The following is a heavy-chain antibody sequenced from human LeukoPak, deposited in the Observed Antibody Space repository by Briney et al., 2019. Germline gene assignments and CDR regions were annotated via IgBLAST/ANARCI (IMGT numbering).Heavy chain of an antibody. CDR3: ATSLELDSVGAFDY. V-gene: IGHV3-66*01. J-gene: IGHJ4*02. D-gene: IGHD1-26*01. CDR2: IYSGGST. CDR1: GFTLGSTY. Sequence: PGGSLRHSCAASGFTLGSTYMSWVGQAPGKGLEWVSLIYSGGSTYYADSVKGSFTISRNSFKNTLYLQMNSLRAEDTAVFFCATSLELDSVGAFDYWGKGTLVSVFS.